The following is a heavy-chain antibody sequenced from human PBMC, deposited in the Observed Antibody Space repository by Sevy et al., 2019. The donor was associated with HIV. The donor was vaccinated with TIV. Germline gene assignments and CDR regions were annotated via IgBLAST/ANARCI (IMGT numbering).Heavy chain of an antibody. D-gene: IGHD3-22*01. CDR3: AGAHYYYDSSGYMGIDAFDV. Sequence: GGSLRLSCAASGFSFSSYWMHWVRQAPGKGLEWVSRSNSDGISRSYADSVMGRFTISRDNAKNTLYLQMENLRVEDTAIYYCAGAHYYYDSSGYMGIDAFDVWGQGTTVTVSS. J-gene: IGHJ3*01. CDR1: GFSFSSYW. CDR2: SNSDGISR. V-gene: IGHV3-74*01.